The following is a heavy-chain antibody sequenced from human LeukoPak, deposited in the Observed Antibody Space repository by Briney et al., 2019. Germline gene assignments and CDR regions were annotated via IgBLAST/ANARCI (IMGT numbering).Heavy chain of an antibody. CDR2: TYYRSKWYN. CDR3: ARLTTVTTFNWFDP. CDR1: GDSVSSNSAA. J-gene: IGHJ5*02. D-gene: IGHD4-17*01. V-gene: IGHV6-1*01. Sequence: LSQTLSLTCALSGDSVSSNSAAWHWIRQSPSRGLEWLVRTYYRSKWYNDYAVSVKSRITINPDTSKNQFSLQLNSVTPEDTAVYYCARLTTVTTFNWFDPWGQGTLVTVSS.